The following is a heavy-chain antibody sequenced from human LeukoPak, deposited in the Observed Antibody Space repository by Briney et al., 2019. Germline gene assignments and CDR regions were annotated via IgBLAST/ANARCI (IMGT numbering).Heavy chain of an antibody. J-gene: IGHJ4*02. CDR2: IYSSGST. CDR1: GDSSSSGDYY. Sequence: SETLSLTCTVSGDSSSSGDYYWGWIRQPPGKGLEWIGSIYSSGSTYYNPSLKSRVTISVDTSKNQFSLKLTSVTAADTAVYYCARRFYGDYWGQGTLVTVSS. V-gene: IGHV4-39*01. CDR3: ARRFYGDY. D-gene: IGHD2/OR15-2a*01.